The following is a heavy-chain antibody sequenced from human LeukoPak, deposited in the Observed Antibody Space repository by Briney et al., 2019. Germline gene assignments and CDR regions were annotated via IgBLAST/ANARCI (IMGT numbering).Heavy chain of an antibody. CDR2: IYPGDADT. CDR3: ARAYYYDSSGHYYLAPNAFDI. D-gene: IGHD3-22*01. Sequence: GESLKISCKGSGYSFTSYWIGWVRQMPGKGLEWMGIIYPGDADTRYSPSFQRQVTISADNSISTAYLQWSSLKASDTAMYYCARAYYYDSSGHYYLAPNAFDIWGQGTMVTVSS. J-gene: IGHJ3*02. V-gene: IGHV5-51*01. CDR1: GYSFTSYW.